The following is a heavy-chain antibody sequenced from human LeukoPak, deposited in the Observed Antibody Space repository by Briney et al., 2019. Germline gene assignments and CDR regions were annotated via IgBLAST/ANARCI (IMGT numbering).Heavy chain of an antibody. CDR3: ARGGVRRGYYDY. V-gene: IGHV3-7*01. Sequence: PGGSLRLSCAASGFSFSNYWMKWVRQDPGKGLEWVANINEDGSEKYYVDSVRGRSTISRDNAKNSLYLQMNSLRTEDTAIYYCARGGVRRGYYDYWGQGTLVTVSS. CDR1: GFSFSNYW. CDR2: INEDGSEK. J-gene: IGHJ4*02. D-gene: IGHD1-14*01.